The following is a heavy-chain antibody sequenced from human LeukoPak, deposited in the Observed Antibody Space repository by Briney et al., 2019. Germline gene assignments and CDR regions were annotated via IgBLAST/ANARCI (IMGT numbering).Heavy chain of an antibody. V-gene: IGHV3-21*01. Sequence: PGGSLRLSCAASGFTFSSYSMNWVRQAPGKGLEWVSSISSSTSYIYYADSVKGRFTISRDSAKNSLYLQMNSLRAEDTAVYYCASNSGKGRAFEYWGEGTLVTVSS. CDR2: ISSSTSYI. CDR3: ASNSGKGRAFEY. D-gene: IGHD3-10*01. J-gene: IGHJ4*02. CDR1: GFTFSSYS.